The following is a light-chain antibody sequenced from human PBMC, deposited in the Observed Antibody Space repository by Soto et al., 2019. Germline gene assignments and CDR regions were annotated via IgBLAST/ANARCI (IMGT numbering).Light chain of an antibody. J-gene: IGKJ3*01. CDR2: GTS. CDR1: QSLSSSY. Sequence: EIVLTQSPGTLSLSPGERATLSCRASQSLSSSYLAWYQQKPGQAPRLLIYGTSIRATGIPDRFSGSGSGTDFTLTITRLEPEDFAVYYCQQYGRSPFTFGPGTKVDIK. V-gene: IGKV3-20*01. CDR3: QQYGRSPFT.